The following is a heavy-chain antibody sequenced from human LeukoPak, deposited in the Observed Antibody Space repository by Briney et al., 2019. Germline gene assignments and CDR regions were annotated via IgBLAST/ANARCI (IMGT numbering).Heavy chain of an antibody. CDR3: ARHSIIGGTEYAFDI. V-gene: IGHV4-59*08. J-gene: IGHJ3*02. CDR1: GGSISSYY. Sequence: SETLSLTCTVSGGSISSYYWSWIRQPPGKGLEWIGYIYYSGSTNYSPSLKSRVTISVDTSKNQFSLKLSSVTAVDTAVYYCARHSIIGGTEYAFDIWGQGTMVTVSS. CDR2: IYYSGST. D-gene: IGHD2-15*01.